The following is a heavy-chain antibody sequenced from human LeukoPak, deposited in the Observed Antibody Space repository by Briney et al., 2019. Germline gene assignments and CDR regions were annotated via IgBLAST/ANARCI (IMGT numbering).Heavy chain of an antibody. Sequence: GGSLRLSCAASGFTFSSYSMNWVRQAPGKGLEWVSSISSSSSYIYYADSVKGRFTISRDNAKNSLYLQLNSLRAEDTAVYYCARDPGYYDILTGYYPPPDAFDIWGQGTMVTVSS. CDR3: ARDPGYYDILTGYYPPPDAFDI. J-gene: IGHJ3*02. D-gene: IGHD3-9*01. CDR1: GFTFSSYS. CDR2: ISSSSSYI. V-gene: IGHV3-21*01.